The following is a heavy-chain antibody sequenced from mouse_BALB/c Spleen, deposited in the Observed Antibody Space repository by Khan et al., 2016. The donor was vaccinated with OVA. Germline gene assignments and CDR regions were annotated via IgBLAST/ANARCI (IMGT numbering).Heavy chain of an antibody. J-gene: IGHJ3*01. V-gene: IGHV1-18*01. Sequence: VQLQQSGPELVKPGASMKISCKTSGYSFTDYTMNWVKQSHGKILEWIGLINPYNGDTSYNQKFKGKATLTVDKSSSTAYMELLSLTSEDSAVYYCARSGYGNFAYWGQGTLVTVSA. D-gene: IGHD2-1*01. CDR3: ARSGYGNFAY. CDR2: INPYNGDT. CDR1: GYSFTDYT.